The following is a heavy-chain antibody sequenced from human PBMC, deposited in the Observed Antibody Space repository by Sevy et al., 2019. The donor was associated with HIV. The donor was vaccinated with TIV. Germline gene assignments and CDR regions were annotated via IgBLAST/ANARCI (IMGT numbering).Heavy chain of an antibody. CDR3: AQSKSHDSDFEDIVVVPAAVPLDYYYGMDV. J-gene: IGHJ6*02. CDR2: IIRIFGTA. D-gene: IGHD2-2*01. CDR1: GGTFSSYD. V-gene: IGHV1-69*13. Sequence: ASVKVSCKASGGTFSSYDISWVRQAPGQGLEWMGGIIRIFGTANYAQKFQGRVTITADESTSTAYMELSSLRSEDTAVYYCAQSKSHDSDFEDIVVVPAAVPLDYYYGMDVWGQGTTVTVSS.